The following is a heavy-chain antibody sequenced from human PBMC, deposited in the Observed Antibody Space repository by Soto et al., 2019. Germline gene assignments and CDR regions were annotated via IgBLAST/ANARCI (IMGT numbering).Heavy chain of an antibody. J-gene: IGHJ5*02. D-gene: IGHD3-3*01. CDR2: ISAYNGNT. Sequence: ASVKVSCKASGYTFTSYGISWVRQAPGQGLEWMGWISAYNGNTNYAQKLQGRVTMTTDTSTSTAYMELRSLRSDDTAVYYCARDKLKFWSGHNWFDPWGQGTLVTVSS. V-gene: IGHV1-18*01. CDR3: ARDKLKFWSGHNWFDP. CDR1: GYTFTSYG.